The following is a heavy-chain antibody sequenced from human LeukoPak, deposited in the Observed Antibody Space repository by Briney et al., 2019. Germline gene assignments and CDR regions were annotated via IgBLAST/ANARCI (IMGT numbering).Heavy chain of an antibody. J-gene: IGHJ4*02. V-gene: IGHV3-23*01. CDR3: AKGASDWFLRPFDY. CDR1: GFTFNIYA. Sequence: GGSLRLSCAASGFTFNIYAMNWVRQAPGKGLEWVSSISGNGISAFYADSVKGRFTISRDNSKNTFFLQMNSLRAEDTAVHYCAKGASDWFLRPFDYWAQGTLVTVSS. CDR2: ISGNGISA. D-gene: IGHD3-9*01.